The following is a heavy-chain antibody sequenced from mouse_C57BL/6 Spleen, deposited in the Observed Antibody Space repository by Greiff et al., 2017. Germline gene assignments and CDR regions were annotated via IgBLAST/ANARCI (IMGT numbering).Heavy chain of an antibody. D-gene: IGHD1-1*01. CDR2: IDPSDSYT. CDR1: GYTFTSYW. J-gene: IGHJ2*01. V-gene: IGHV1-50*01. Sequence: VQLQQPGAELVKPGASVQLSCKASGYTFTSYWMPWVKQRPGKGLEWIGEIDPSDSYTNYNQKFKGKATLTVDTSSSTAYMQLSSLTSEDSAVYYCARLMDYYGSSYFDYWGQGTTLTVSS. CDR3: ARLMDYYGSSYFDY.